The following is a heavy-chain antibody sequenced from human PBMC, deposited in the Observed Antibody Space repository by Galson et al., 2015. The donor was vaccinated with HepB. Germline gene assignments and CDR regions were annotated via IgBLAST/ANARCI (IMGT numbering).Heavy chain of an antibody. D-gene: IGHD3-22*01. CDR2: ISYDGSNK. CDR3: AKDMIVVTPGAFDY. J-gene: IGHJ4*02. V-gene: IGHV3-30*18. CDR1: GFTFSSYG. Sequence: SLRLSCAASGFTFSSYGMHWVRQAPGKGLEWVAVISYDGSNKYYADSVKGRFTISRDNSKNTLYLQMNSLRAEDTAVYYCAKDMIVVTPGAFDYWGQGTLVTVSS.